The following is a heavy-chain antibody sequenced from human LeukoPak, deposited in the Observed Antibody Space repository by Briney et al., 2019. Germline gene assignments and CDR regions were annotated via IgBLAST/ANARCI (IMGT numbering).Heavy chain of an antibody. CDR2: IYLGDSDT. Sequence: GESLQISCKGSGYSFNSYRIGWVRQMPGKGLEWMGIIYLGDSDTRYSPSFQGQVTISADKSISTAYLQWSSLKASDTAMYYCARHPSYTSGWPLDYWGQGTLVTVSS. D-gene: IGHD6-19*01. CDR1: GYSFNSYR. CDR3: ARHPSYTSGWPLDY. J-gene: IGHJ4*02. V-gene: IGHV5-51*01.